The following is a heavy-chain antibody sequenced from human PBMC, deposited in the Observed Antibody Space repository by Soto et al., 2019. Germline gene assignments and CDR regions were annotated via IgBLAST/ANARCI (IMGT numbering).Heavy chain of an antibody. CDR2: ISGSGGST. J-gene: IGHJ4*02. D-gene: IGHD5-12*01. Sequence: GGSLRLSCAASGFTFSSYAMSWVRQAPGKGLEWVSAISGSGGSTYYADSVKGRFTISRDNSKKTLYLQMNSLRAEETAVYYCASPPVGWLQSGDYWGQGTLVTVSS. CDR1: GFTFSSYA. CDR3: ASPPVGWLQSGDY. V-gene: IGHV3-23*01.